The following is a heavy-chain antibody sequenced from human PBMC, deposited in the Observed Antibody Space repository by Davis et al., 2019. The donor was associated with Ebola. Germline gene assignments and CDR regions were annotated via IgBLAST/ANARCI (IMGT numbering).Heavy chain of an antibody. J-gene: IGHJ4*02. CDR2: INPSGGTT. D-gene: IGHD4-23*01. V-gene: IGHV1-46*01. CDR3: ARGQQLTPDY. Sequence: ASVKVSCKASGYTFTSYYMHWVRQAPGQGLEWMGIINPSGGTTTYAQKFQGRVTMTRNTSISTAYMELSSLRSEDTAVYYCARGQQLTPDYWGQGTLVTVSS. CDR1: GYTFTSYY.